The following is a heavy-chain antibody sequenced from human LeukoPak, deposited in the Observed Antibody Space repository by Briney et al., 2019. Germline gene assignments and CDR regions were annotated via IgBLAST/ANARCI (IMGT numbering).Heavy chain of an antibody. CDR1: GYTFTSYY. CDR2: INPSGGST. J-gene: IGHJ4*02. CDR3: VVVPAAISPGDY. V-gene: IGHV1-46*01. D-gene: IGHD2-2*01. Sequence: ASVKVSCTASGYTFTSYYMHWVRQAPGQGLEWMGIINPSGGSTSYAQKFQGRVTMTRDTSTSTVYMELSSLRSEDTAVYYCVVVPAAISPGDYWGQGTLVTVSS.